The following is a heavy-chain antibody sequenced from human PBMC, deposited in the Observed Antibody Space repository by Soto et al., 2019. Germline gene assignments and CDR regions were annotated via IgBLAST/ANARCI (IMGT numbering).Heavy chain of an antibody. D-gene: IGHD5-12*01. CDR1: GFTFSSYW. V-gene: IGHV3-7*01. Sequence: GGSLRLSCAASGFTFSSYWMSWVRQAPGKGLEWVANIKQDGSEKYYVDSVKGRFTISRDNAKNSLYLQMNSLRAEDTAVYYCACILYSGYDFDAFDIWGQGTMVTVSS. J-gene: IGHJ3*02. CDR2: IKQDGSEK. CDR3: ACILYSGYDFDAFDI.